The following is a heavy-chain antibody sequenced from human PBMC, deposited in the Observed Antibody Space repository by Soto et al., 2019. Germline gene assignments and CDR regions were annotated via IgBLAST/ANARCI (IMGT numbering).Heavy chain of an antibody. Sequence: PGGSLRLSCAASGFTFSSYAMSWVRQAPGKGLEWVSAISGSGGSTYYADSVKGRFTISRDNSKNTLYLQMNSLRAEDTAVYYCAKDLRGPPYYYYGMDVWGQGTTVTVSS. CDR2: ISGSGGST. CDR3: AKDLRGPPYYYYGMDV. V-gene: IGHV3-23*01. CDR1: GFTFSSYA. J-gene: IGHJ6*02.